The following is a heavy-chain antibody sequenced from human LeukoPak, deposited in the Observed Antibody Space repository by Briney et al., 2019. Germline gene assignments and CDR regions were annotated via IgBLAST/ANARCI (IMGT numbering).Heavy chain of an antibody. V-gene: IGHV3-23*01. J-gene: IGHJ4*02. CDR1: GFIFRTYT. D-gene: IGHD3-22*01. CDR3: AKDGGGPYDSSGYFDY. CDR2: IYGSGDGRT. Sequence: PGGSLRLSCAASGFIFRTYTMSWVRQAPGKGLEWVSGIYGSGDGRTFYADSVKGRFTISRDDSKNTLFLHMDSLRAEDTALYYCAKDGGGPYDSSGYFDYWGQGTLVTVSS.